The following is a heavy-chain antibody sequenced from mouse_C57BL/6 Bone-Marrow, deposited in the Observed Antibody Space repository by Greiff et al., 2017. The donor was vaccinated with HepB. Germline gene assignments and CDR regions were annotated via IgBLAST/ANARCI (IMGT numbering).Heavy chain of an antibody. Sequence: VQLQQPGAELVQPGASVKISCKASGYTFTSYWITWVKQRPGQGLEWIGDICPGSVSTKYNEKFTSKATLTVNTSSSPAYMQLSSLTSEDSAVYYCARERYSSYESLDYWGQGTSVTVSS. CDR2: ICPGSVST. D-gene: IGHD1-1*01. V-gene: IGHV1-55*01. CDR1: GYTFTSYW. CDR3: ARERYSSYESLDY. J-gene: IGHJ4*01.